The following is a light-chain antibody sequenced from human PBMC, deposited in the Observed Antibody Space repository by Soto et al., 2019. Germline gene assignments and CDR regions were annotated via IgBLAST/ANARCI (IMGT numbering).Light chain of an antibody. CDR2: GAS. J-gene: IGKJ5*01. V-gene: IGKV3-20*01. Sequence: EIVMTQSPDTLYLSPGEGATLSCRASQSVSSSYLAWYQQKPGQAPRLLIYGASSRATGIPDRFSGSGSGTDFTLTISRLEPEDFAVYYCQQYGISLITFGQGTRLAIK. CDR3: QQYGISLIT. CDR1: QSVSSSY.